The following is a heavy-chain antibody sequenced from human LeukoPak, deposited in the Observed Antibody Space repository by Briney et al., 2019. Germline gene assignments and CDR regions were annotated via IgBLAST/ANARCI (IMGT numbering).Heavy chain of an antibody. V-gene: IGHV1-46*01. D-gene: IGHD2-15*01. J-gene: IGHJ6*03. CDR3: ARMYCSGGSCYSRRVRYYYMDV. Sequence: ASVKVSCRASGYTFTSYYMHWVRQAPGQGLEWMGIINPSGGSTSYAQKFQGRVTMTRDMSTSTVYLELSSLRSEDTAVYYCARMYCSGGSCYSRRVRYYYMDVWGKGTTVTVSS. CDR1: GYTFTSYY. CDR2: INPSGGST.